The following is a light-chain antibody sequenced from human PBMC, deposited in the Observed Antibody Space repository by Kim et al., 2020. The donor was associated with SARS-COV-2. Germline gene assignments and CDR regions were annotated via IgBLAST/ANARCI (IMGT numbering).Light chain of an antibody. CDR2: GAS. CDR1: QSVSRSY. Sequence: PGERATLSCRASQSVSRSYLAWYQQKPGQAPRLLIYGASSRATGIPDRFSGSGSGTEFTLTISRLEPEDFAVYYCQQYGSSPRKTFGGGTKVDIK. V-gene: IGKV3-20*01. J-gene: IGKJ4*01. CDR3: QQYGSSPRKT.